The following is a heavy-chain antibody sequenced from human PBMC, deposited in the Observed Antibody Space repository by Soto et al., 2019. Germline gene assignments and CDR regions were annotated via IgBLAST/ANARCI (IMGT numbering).Heavy chain of an antibody. V-gene: IGHV3-53*04. CDR3: AREGSYGSFDY. CDR1: GFTVSINY. Sequence: LRLSCAASGFTVSINYMSWVRQAPGKGLEWVSVIYSGGSTYYADSEKGRFTISRHNSKNTLYLQMNSLRAEDTAVYYCAREGSYGSFDYWGQGTLVTVSS. J-gene: IGHJ4*02. CDR2: IYSGGST. D-gene: IGHD5-18*01.